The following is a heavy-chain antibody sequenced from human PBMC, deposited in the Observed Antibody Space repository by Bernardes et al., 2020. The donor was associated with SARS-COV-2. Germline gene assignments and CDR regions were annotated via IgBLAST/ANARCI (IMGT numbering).Heavy chain of an antibody. J-gene: IGHJ3*02. CDR2: ISGTGEQT. CDR1: GFVFRSYA. CDR3: ARGAYSLDRSGPRSVFDI. V-gene: IGHV3-23*01. D-gene: IGHD3-22*01. Sequence: GGSLRLSCAASGFVFRSYAMNWVRQAPGKGLEWVSTISGTGEQTYHTDSVKGRFTISRDNSKNTVYLQMNSLSADDTAVYYCARGAYSLDRSGPRSVFDIWGQATMVTVSS.